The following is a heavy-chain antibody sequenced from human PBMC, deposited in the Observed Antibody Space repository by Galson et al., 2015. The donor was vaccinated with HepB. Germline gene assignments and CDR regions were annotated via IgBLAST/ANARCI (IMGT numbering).Heavy chain of an antibody. CDR3: AKGSRQFVVVIASFPDY. J-gene: IGHJ4*02. D-gene: IGHD2-21*01. V-gene: IGHV3-30*18. CDR1: GFTFSSYG. CDR2: ISYDGSNK. Sequence: SLRLSCAASGFTFSSYGMHWVRQAPGKGLEWVAVISYDGSNKYYADSVKGRFTISRDNSKNTLYLQMNSLRAEDTAVYYCAKGSRQFVVVIASFPDYWGQGTLVTVSS.